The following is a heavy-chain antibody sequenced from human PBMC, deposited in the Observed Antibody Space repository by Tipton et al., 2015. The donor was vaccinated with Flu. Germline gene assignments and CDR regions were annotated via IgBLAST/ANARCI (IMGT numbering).Heavy chain of an antibody. Sequence: TLSLTCTVSGGSISSHYWSWIRQPPGKGLEWIGYIYYSESISYNPSLKSRVTISVDTSKNQFSLKLSSVTAADTAVYYCARVPLSGDMDVWGQGTTVTVSS. D-gene: IGHD3-3*01. J-gene: IGHJ6*02. V-gene: IGHV4-59*11. CDR1: GGSISSHY. CDR2: IYYSESI. CDR3: ARVPLSGDMDV.